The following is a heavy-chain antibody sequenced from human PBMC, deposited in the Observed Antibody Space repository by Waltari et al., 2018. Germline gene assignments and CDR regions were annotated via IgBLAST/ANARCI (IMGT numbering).Heavy chain of an antibody. Sequence: EVQLVESGGGLVQPGGSLRLSCAASGFTFSNSCMHWVRQTPGKGLVWVSRINSDGTTTTYADSVKGRFAISRDNAKNTLYLQVNSLRAEDTAVYYCARAGLPSAAWPYYSYAVDVWGQGTTVTVSS. CDR1: GFTFSNSC. J-gene: IGHJ6*02. V-gene: IGHV3-74*01. D-gene: IGHD5-12*01. CDR3: ARAGLPSAAWPYYSYAVDV. CDR2: INSDGTTT.